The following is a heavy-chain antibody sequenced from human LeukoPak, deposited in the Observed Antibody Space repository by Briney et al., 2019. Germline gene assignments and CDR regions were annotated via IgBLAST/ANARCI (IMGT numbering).Heavy chain of an antibody. CDR3: ARLWARCSGTSCYSNPYYFDY. D-gene: IGHD2-2*01. CDR2: VYYTGTT. J-gene: IGHJ4*02. Sequence: PSETLSLTCSVSGGSISTSSYYWGWMRQPPGKGLEWIGSVYYTGTTYYNPSLKGRVTISVDTSKNQFSLKLSSVTAADTAVYYCARLWARCSGTSCYSNPYYFDYWGQGTLVTVSS. V-gene: IGHV4-39*01. CDR1: GGSISTSSYY.